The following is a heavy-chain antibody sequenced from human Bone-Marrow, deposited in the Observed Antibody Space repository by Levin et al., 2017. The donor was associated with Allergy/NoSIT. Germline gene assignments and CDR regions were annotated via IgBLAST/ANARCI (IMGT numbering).Heavy chain of an antibody. Sequence: PGGSLRLSCAASGFTFSSYAMSWVRQAPGKGLEWVSAISGSGGSTYYADSVKGRFTISRDNSKNTLYLQMNSLRAEDTAVYYCAKAQGWELLPGSYYYYYGMDVWGQGTTVTVSS. CDR1: GFTFSSYA. V-gene: IGHV3-23*01. J-gene: IGHJ6*02. CDR2: ISGSGGST. D-gene: IGHD1-26*01. CDR3: AKAQGWELLPGSYYYYYGMDV.